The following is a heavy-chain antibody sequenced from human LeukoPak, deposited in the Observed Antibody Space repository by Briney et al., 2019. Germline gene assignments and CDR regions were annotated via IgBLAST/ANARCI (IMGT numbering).Heavy chain of an antibody. V-gene: IGHV4-59*01. CDR2: IYYSGSN. D-gene: IGHD3-9*01. Sequence: SETLSLTCTVSGASISSFYWSWIRQPPGKGQEWIGYIYYSGSNNSNPSLKSRVTISVDTSKNQFSLKVSSVTAADTAGYYCARGTSNVLGHFDWLHMDVWGKGTTVTVSS. CDR1: GASISSFY. CDR3: ARGTSNVLGHFDWLHMDV. J-gene: IGHJ6*03.